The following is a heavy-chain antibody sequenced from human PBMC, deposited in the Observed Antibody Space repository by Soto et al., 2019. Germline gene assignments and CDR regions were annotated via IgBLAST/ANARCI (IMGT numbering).Heavy chain of an antibody. CDR3: ARVQNNAVVTSNSWFDP. J-gene: IGHJ5*02. CDR1: GYTFTSYG. Sequence: ALVKVSCKASGYTFTSYGISWVRQAPGQGLEWMGWISVYNGNTNYAQKLQGRVSMTTDTSTSTAYMELRSLRSDDTAVYYCARVQNNAVVTSNSWFDPWGQGTLVTVSS. D-gene: IGHD2-21*02. CDR2: ISVYNGNT. V-gene: IGHV1-18*01.